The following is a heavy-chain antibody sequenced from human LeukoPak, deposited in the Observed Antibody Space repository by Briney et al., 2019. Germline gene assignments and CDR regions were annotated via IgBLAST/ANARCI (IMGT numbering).Heavy chain of an antibody. CDR3: APDPDEYDILTGYPPEFDY. J-gene: IGHJ4*02. CDR2: ISGSGGST. Sequence: GGSLRLSCAASGFTFSSYWMSWVRQAPGKGLEWVSAISGSGGSTYYADSVKGRFTISRDNSKNTLYPQMNSLGAEDTAVYYCAPDPDEYDILTGYPPEFDYWGQGTLVTVSS. CDR1: GFTFSSYW. D-gene: IGHD3-9*01. V-gene: IGHV3-23*01.